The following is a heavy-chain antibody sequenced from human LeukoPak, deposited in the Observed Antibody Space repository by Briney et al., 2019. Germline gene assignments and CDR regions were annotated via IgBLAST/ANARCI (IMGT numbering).Heavy chain of an antibody. V-gene: IGHV3-20*04. D-gene: IGHD3-22*01. J-gene: IGHJ4*02. CDR3: ARVMGSGYSLDY. CDR1: GFTFDDYA. CDR2: INWNGGST. Sequence: PGGSLRLSCAASGFTFDDYAMHWVRQAPGRGLEWVSGINWNGGSTGYADSVKGRFTISRDNAKNSLYLQMNSLRAEDTALYYCARVMGSGYSLDYWGQGTLVTVSS.